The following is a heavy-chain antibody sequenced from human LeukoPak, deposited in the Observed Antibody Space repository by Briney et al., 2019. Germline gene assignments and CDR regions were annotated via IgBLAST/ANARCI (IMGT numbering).Heavy chain of an antibody. Sequence: GGSLRLSCAASGFTFSSYGMLWVRQAPGKGLEWVAFIRYDGSNKYYADSVKGRFTISRDNSKNTLYLQMNSLRAEDTAVYYCALSKAYYFDYWGQGTLVTVSS. V-gene: IGHV3-30*02. J-gene: IGHJ4*02. D-gene: IGHD2/OR15-2a*01. CDR2: IRYDGSNK. CDR3: ALSKAYYFDY. CDR1: GFTFSSYG.